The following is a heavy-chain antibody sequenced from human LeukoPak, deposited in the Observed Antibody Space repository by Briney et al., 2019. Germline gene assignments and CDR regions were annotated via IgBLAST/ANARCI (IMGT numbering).Heavy chain of an antibody. V-gene: IGHV3-33*06. CDR1: GFTFSSFG. CDR3: AKDSSSSPKDYFDY. D-gene: IGHD6-6*01. Sequence: GRSLRLSCAASGFTFSSFGMHWVRQAPGKGLEWVAVIWYDGSNKYYADSVKGRFTISRDNSKNTLYLQMNSLRAEDTAVYYCAKDSSSSPKDYFDYWGQGTLVTVSS. CDR2: IWYDGSNK. J-gene: IGHJ4*02.